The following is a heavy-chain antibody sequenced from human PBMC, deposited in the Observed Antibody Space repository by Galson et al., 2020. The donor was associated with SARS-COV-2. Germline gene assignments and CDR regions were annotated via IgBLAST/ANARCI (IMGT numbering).Heavy chain of an antibody. V-gene: IGHV2-70*01. D-gene: IGHD3-10*01. Sequence: SGPTLVKPTQTLTLTCTFSGFSLSTSGMCVSWIRQPPGNALEWLALIDWDDEQYYSTSLKTRLTISKDTSKNQVVLTMTNMDPVDTATYYCARIRVGSARIGNYYYYGMDVWGQGTTVTVSS. CDR1: GFSLSTSGMC. CDR2: IDWDDEQ. CDR3: ARIRVGSARIGNYYYYGMDV. J-gene: IGHJ6*02.